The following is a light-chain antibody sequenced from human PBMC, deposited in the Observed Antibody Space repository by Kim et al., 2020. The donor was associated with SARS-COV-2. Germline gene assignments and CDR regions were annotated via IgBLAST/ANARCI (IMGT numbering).Light chain of an antibody. CDR2: WAS. Sequence: DIVMTQSPDSLTVSLGERATINCRSSQSVLNGSNNKNYLAWYQHKPGQPPNLLMYWASTRESGVPERFSASGSGTDFTLTISALQAEDVAVYYCQQYYTTPHTFGQGTKLEIK. J-gene: IGKJ2*01. CDR3: QQYYTTPHT. CDR1: QSVLNGSNNKNY. V-gene: IGKV4-1*01.